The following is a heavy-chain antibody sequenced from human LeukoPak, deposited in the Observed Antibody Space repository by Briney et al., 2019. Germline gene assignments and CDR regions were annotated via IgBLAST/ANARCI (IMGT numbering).Heavy chain of an antibody. CDR1: VFTFSNAW. V-gene: IGHV3-15*07. D-gene: IGHD3-22*01. CDR2: IKSKTDGGTT. CDR3: TTPYYYDSSGYYAGD. Sequence: GGTLRLSCAASVFTFSNAWMNWVRQAPGKGLEWVGRIKSKTDGGTTDYAAPVKGRFTVSRDDSKNTLYLQMNSLKTEDTAVYYCTTPYYYDSSGYYAGDWGQGTLVTVSS. J-gene: IGHJ4*02.